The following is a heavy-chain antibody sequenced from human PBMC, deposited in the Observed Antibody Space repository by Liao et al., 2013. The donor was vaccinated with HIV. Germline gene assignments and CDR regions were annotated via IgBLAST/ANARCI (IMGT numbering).Heavy chain of an antibody. D-gene: IGHD3-3*01. J-gene: IGHJ4*02. CDR1: GGSISSGSYY. CDR2: IYTSGST. V-gene: IGHV4-61*02. CDR3: AREGYDFWSGFRGSGY. Sequence: QVQLQESGPGLVKPSQTLSLTCTVSGGSISSGSYYWSWIRQPAGKGLEWIGRIYTSGSTNYNPSLKSRVTISVDTSKNQFSLKLSSVTAADTAVYYCAREGYDFWSGFRGSGYWGQGTLVTVSS.